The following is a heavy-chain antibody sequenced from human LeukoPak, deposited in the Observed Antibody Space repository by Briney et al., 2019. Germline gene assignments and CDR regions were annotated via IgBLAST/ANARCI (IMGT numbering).Heavy chain of an antibody. Sequence: SETLSLTCAVYGGSFSGYYWSWIRQPPGKGLEWIGYINYSGSTNYNPSLKSRITISVDTSKNQFSLKLSSVTAADTAVYYCARVSWFPGTSYYYMDVWDKGTTVTVSS. J-gene: IGHJ6*03. CDR1: GGSFSGYY. D-gene: IGHD1-1*01. V-gene: IGHV4-59*01. CDR3: ARVSWFPGTSYYYMDV. CDR2: INYSGST.